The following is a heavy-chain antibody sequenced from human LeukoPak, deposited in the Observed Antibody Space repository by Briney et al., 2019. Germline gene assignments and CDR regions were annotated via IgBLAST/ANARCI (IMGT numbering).Heavy chain of an antibody. V-gene: IGHV1-18*01. CDR3: ARDLRIAVAGNLGY. D-gene: IGHD6-19*01. CDR1: VYTFTSYG. J-gene: IGHJ4*02. Sequence: GASVKVSCKASVYTFTSYGISWVRQAPGQGLEWMGWISAYNGNTNYAQKLQGRVTMTTDTSTSTAYMELRSLRSDDTTVYYCARDLRIAVAGNLGYWGQGTLVTVSS. CDR2: ISAYNGNT.